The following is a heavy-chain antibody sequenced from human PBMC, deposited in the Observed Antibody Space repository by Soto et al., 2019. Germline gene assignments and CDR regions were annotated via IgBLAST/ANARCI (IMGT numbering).Heavy chain of an antibody. CDR3: ASRSAYCGGDCYRDY. CDR1: GGSIGSSSDY. V-gene: IGHV4-39*01. Sequence: SETLSLTCTVSGGSIGSSSDYWGWIGQPPGKGLEWIGSIYYSGSTYYTPSLKSRVTISVDTSKNQFSLKLSSVTAADTAVYYCASRSAYCGGDCYRDYWGQGTLVTVSS. J-gene: IGHJ4*02. D-gene: IGHD2-21*02. CDR2: IYYSGST.